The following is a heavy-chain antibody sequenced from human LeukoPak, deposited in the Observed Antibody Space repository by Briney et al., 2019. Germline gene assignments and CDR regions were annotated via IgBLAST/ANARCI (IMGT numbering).Heavy chain of an antibody. Sequence: GGSLRLSCAASGFTVSSNYMSWVRQAPGKGLEWVSVIYSGGSTYYADSVKGRFTISRDNSKNTLYLQMNSLRAEDTAVYYCAREPLSMVRGVIMDWGQGTLVTVSS. D-gene: IGHD3-10*01. CDR3: AREPLSMVRGVIMD. CDR1: GFTVSSNY. J-gene: IGHJ4*02. CDR2: IYSGGST. V-gene: IGHV3-53*01.